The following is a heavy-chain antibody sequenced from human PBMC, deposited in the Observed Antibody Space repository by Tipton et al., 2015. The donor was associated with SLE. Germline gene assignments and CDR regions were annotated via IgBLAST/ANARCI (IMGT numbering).Heavy chain of an antibody. CDR1: GGSISSSTYY. V-gene: IGHV4-39*07. CDR3: ARDVGGYNTGWFPYYFDY. Sequence: TLSLTCTVSGGSISSSTYYWAWIRQPPGRRLEWIGTIYYSGSTYHKLSLKSRVTMSVDTSKNQFSLKLNSVTAADTALYYCARDVGGYNTGWFPYYFDYWGQGTLVTVSS. CDR2: IYYSGST. D-gene: IGHD2-8*02. J-gene: IGHJ4*02.